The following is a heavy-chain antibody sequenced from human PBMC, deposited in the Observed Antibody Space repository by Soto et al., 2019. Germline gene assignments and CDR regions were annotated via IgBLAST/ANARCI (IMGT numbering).Heavy chain of an antibody. CDR1: GVSISTGGYY. Sequence: QVQLQESGPGLVKPSQTLSLTCTVSGVSISTGGYYWSRVRQHPGKGLEWIGYLYYSGSTYYNPSLKSRVTISVDTSKNQFSLKLSSVTAADTAVYYCARGLSVTLFDNWGQGTLVTVSS. J-gene: IGHJ4*02. CDR2: LYYSGST. V-gene: IGHV4-31*03. CDR3: ARGLSVTLFDN. D-gene: IGHD4-17*01.